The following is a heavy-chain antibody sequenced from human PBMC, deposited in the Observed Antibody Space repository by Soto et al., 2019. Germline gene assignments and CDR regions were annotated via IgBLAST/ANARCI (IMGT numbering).Heavy chain of an antibody. D-gene: IGHD3-22*01. J-gene: IGHJ4*02. CDR3: AKEWSDSSGYWDY. Sequence: SVRLSCAASGFTFSSYAMSWVRQATGKGLEWVSAISGSGYSTYYADSVKGRFTISRDNSKNTLYLQMNSLRAEDTAVYYCAKEWSDSSGYWDYWGQGTLVTVSS. CDR2: ISGSGYST. CDR1: GFTFSSYA. V-gene: IGHV3-23*01.